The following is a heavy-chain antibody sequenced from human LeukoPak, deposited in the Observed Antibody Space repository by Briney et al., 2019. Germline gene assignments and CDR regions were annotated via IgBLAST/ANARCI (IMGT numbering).Heavy chain of an antibody. D-gene: IGHD6-13*01. V-gene: IGHV4-39*07. J-gene: IGHJ1*01. Sequence: SETLSLTCAVSGASISGSGYYWGWIRQPPGKGLEWIGNIYYSGSTNYNPSLKSRVTISVDTSKNQFSLKLSSVTAADTAVYYCARTIGSSSWYSPAEYFQHWGQGTLVTVSS. CDR3: ARTIGSSSWYSPAEYFQH. CDR2: IYYSGST. CDR1: GASISGSGYY.